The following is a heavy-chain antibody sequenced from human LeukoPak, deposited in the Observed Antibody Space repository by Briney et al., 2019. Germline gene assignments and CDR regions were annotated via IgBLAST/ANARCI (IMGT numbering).Heavy chain of an antibody. V-gene: IGHV3-11*01. CDR3: ARLATLYIYGEWNFDY. D-gene: IGHD4/OR15-4a*01. CDR2: ISIGGSTI. J-gene: IGHJ4*02. CDR1: GFSFSDYY. Sequence: PGGSLRLSCAASGFSFSDYYMSWIRQAPGKGLEWVSYISIGGSTIKYADSVKGRFTISRDNAKNSLYLQTDSLRAEDTAIYYCARLATLYIYGEWNFDYWGQGTLVTVSS.